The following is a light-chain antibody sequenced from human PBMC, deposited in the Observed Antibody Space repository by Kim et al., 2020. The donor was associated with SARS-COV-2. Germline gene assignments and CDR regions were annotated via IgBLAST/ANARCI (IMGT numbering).Light chain of an antibody. J-gene: IGKJ1*01. CDR3: QQRSSWPRT. Sequence: PGERATLSCRASQSVSSFLAWYQERRGQAPRLLIYDASNRATDIPSRFSGSGSGTDFTLTISTLEPEDFAVYYCQQRSSWPRTFGRGTKVDIK. CDR1: QSVSSF. V-gene: IGKV3-11*01. CDR2: DAS.